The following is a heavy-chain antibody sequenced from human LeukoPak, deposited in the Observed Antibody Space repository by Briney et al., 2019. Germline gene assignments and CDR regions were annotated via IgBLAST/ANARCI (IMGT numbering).Heavy chain of an antibody. CDR1: GFTFSSFS. CDR2: ITSSGSMK. J-gene: IGHJ6*02. V-gene: IGHV3-48*02. Sequence: PGGSLRLSCAASGFTFSSFSMNWVRQAPGKGLEWVSHITSSGSMKDYADSVKGRFTISRDNAKNSLSLQMNSLRDEDTAVYYCARDKRVGTTSDIYYFGMDVWGQGTTVTVSS. D-gene: IGHD1-1*01. CDR3: ARDKRVGTTSDIYYFGMDV.